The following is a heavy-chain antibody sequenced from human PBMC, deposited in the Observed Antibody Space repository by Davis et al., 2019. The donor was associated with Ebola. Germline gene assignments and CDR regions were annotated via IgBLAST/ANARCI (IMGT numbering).Heavy chain of an antibody. V-gene: IGHV3-73*01. J-gene: IGHJ4*02. CDR3: TITYGDLDY. D-gene: IGHD4-17*01. Sequence: GALKISCAASGFTFSGSAMHWVRQASGKGLEWVGRIRSKANSYATAYAASVKGRFTISRDDSKNTAYLQMNSLKTEDTAVYYCTITYGDLDYWGQGTLVTVSS. CDR1: GFTFSGSA. CDR2: IRSKANSYAT.